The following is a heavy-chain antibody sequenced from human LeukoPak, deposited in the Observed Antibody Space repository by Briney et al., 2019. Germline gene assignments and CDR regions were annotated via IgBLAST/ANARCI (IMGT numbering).Heavy chain of an antibody. V-gene: IGHV1-8*01. CDR1: GYTSTSYD. Sequence: GASVKVSCKASGYTSTSYDINWVRQATRQGLEWMGWMNPNSGNTGYAQKFQGRVTMTRNTSISTAYMELSSLRSEDTAVYYCARATGHYGDFDYWGQGTLVTVSS. CDR2: MNPNSGNT. J-gene: IGHJ4*02. D-gene: IGHD4-17*01. CDR3: ARATGHYGDFDY.